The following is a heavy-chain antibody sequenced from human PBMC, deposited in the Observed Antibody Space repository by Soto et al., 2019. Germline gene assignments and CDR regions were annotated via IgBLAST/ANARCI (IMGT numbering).Heavy chain of an antibody. V-gene: IGHV4-59*08. D-gene: IGHD2-2*01. CDR2: INNNGTT. Sequence: SETLSLTCTVSGGSVSGYHWSWIRQPPGKGLEWIGYINNNGTTYYNPSLMSRVPISVDTSNSQFSLKLTSVTAADTAIYYCARRICISSSCYAGWFDPWGQGALVTVSS. J-gene: IGHJ5*02. CDR1: GGSVSGYH. CDR3: ARRICISSSCYAGWFDP.